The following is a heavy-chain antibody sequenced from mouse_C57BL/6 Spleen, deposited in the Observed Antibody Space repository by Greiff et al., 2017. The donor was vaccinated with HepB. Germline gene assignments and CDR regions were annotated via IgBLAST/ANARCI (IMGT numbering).Heavy chain of an antibody. CDR1: GYTFTSYW. CDR3: ARGGFDWGYAMDY. CDR2: IDPSDSET. Sequence: QVQLQQPGAELVRPGSSVKLSCKASGYTFTSYWMHWVKQRPIQGLEWIGNIDPSDSETHYNQKFKDKATLTVDKSSSTAYMQLSSLTSEDSAVYYCARGGFDWGYAMDYWGQGTSVTVSS. J-gene: IGHJ4*01. V-gene: IGHV1-52*01. D-gene: IGHD4-1*01.